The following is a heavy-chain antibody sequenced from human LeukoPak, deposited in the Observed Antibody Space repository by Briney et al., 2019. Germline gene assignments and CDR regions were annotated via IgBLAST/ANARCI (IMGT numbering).Heavy chain of an antibody. J-gene: IGHJ6*03. CDR2: IIPILGIA. D-gene: IGHD3-16*01. V-gene: IGHV1-69*04. CDR1: GGTFSSYA. Sequence: GASVKVSCKASGGTFSSYAISWVRQAPGQGLEWMGRIIPILGIANYAQKFQGRVTITADKSTSTAYMELSSLRSEDTAVYYCARPGIGWGSGPAYYYYYMDVWGKGTTVTVSS. CDR3: ARPGIGWGSGPAYYYYYMDV.